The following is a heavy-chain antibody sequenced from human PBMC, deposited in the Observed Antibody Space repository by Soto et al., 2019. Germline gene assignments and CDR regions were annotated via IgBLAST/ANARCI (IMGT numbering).Heavy chain of an antibody. Sequence: EVQLLESGGGLVQPGGSLRLSCAASGFTFSSYAMSWVRQAPGKGLEWVSAISGSGGSTYYADSVKGRFTISRDNSKNTLYLQMNSLRAEDTAVYYCAKCTVPYQLLTPNWFDPWGQGTLVTVSS. J-gene: IGHJ5*02. D-gene: IGHD2-2*01. CDR1: GFTFSSYA. CDR3: AKCTVPYQLLTPNWFDP. CDR2: ISGSGGST. V-gene: IGHV3-23*01.